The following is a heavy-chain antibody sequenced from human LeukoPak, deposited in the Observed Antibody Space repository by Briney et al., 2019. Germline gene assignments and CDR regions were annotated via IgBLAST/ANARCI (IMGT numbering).Heavy chain of an antibody. D-gene: IGHD3-22*01. CDR2: INSDDSRT. J-gene: IGHJ4*02. CDR3: AIGLIHDTSGYYSDY. V-gene: IGHV3-74*01. CDR1: GFTFSAFW. Sequence: PGGSLRLSCAASGFTFSAFWMHWVRQAPGKGLVWVSRINSDDSRTTYADSVKGRFTISRDNAKNTLYLQMNSLRAEDTAVYYCAIGLIHDTSGYYSDYWGQGTLVTVSS.